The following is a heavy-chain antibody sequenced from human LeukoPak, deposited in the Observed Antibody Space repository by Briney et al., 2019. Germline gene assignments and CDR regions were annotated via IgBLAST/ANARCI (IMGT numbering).Heavy chain of an antibody. J-gene: IGHJ4*02. D-gene: IGHD3-16*02. CDR3: ARGGYYDYVWGSYRIETSFDY. V-gene: IGHV1-69*05. CDR1: GYTFTSYG. Sequence: SVKVSCKASGYTFTSYGISWVRQAPGQGLEWMGRIIPIFGTANYAQKFQGRVTITTDESTSTAYMELSSLRSEDTAVYYCARGGYYDYVWGSYRIETSFDYWGQGTLVTVSS. CDR2: IIPIFGTA.